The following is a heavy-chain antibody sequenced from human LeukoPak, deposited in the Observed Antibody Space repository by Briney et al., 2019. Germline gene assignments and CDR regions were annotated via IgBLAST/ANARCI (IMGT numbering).Heavy chain of an antibody. V-gene: IGHV3-23*01. Sequence: PGGSLRLSCAASGFTFNNYAMNWVRQAPGKGLEWVSVISGSGGTTYYADSVKGRFTISRDNSKNTLYLQMNSLRAEDTAVYYCAKDSEPIAAAGRGIFFDYWGQGTLVTVSS. J-gene: IGHJ4*02. D-gene: IGHD6-13*01. CDR2: ISGSGGTT. CDR1: GFTFNNYA. CDR3: AKDSEPIAAAGRGIFFDY.